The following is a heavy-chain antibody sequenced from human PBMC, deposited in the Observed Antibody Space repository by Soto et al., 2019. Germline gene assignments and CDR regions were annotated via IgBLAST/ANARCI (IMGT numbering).Heavy chain of an antibody. Sequence: SETLSFTCTVSGGSIRSYYWSWIRQPPGKGLEGIGYIYYSGSTNYNPSLKSRVTISVDTSKNQFSLKLSSVTAADTAVDYWARIPVDTYSIYGADPWGQGTQVTVSS. CDR2: IYYSGST. D-gene: IGHD3-3*02. CDR1: GGSIRSYY. V-gene: IGHV4-59*01. CDR3: ARIPVDTYSIYGADP. J-gene: IGHJ5*02.